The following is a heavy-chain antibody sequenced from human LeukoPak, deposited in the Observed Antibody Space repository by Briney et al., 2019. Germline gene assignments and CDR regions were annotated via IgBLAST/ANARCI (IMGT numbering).Heavy chain of an antibody. J-gene: IGHJ4*02. CDR1: GFTFSSYA. CDR2: ISGSGGST. Sequence: GGPLRLSCAASGFTFSSYAMSWVRQAPGKGLEWVSAISGSGGSTYYADSVKGRFTISRDNSKNTLYLQMNSLRAEDTAVYYCAKTVVVTAIPYYFDYWGQGTLVTVSS. CDR3: AKTVVVTAIPYYFDY. D-gene: IGHD2-21*02. V-gene: IGHV3-23*01.